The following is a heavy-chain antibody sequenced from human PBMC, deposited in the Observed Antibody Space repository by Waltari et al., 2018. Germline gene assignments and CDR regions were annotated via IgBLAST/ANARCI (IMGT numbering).Heavy chain of an antibody. Sequence: EVQLEESGGGLVRPGGSLRLSCAASGFNYKSYTMTWVRQAPGKGREWVSSVSSRTTYKYYADSVKGRFTISRDNAKNSLYLQMNSLRAEDTAVYYCARGILRSSEWLLMDYCEYWGQGALVTVSS. CDR3: ARGILRSSEWLLMDYCEY. CDR2: VSSRTTYK. CDR1: GFNYKSYT. V-gene: IGHV3-21*01. J-gene: IGHJ4*02. D-gene: IGHD3-3*01.